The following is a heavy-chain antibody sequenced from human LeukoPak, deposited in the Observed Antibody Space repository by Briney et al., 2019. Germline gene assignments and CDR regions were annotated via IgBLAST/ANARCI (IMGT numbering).Heavy chain of an antibody. V-gene: IGHV4-38-2*02. Sequence: PSETLSLTCTVSGYSISSGYYWGWIRQPPGKGLEWIGRLDTSGNTHYNPSLKSRVTMSVDTSRNQFSLRLTSVTAADTAVYYCARGGDCPDYWAQGTLVTVSS. CDR3: ARGGDCPDY. J-gene: IGHJ4*02. CDR2: LDTSGNT. CDR1: GYSISSGYY. D-gene: IGHD2-21*02.